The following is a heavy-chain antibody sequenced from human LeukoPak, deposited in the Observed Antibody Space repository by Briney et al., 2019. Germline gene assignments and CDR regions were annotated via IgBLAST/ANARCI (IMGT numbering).Heavy chain of an antibody. CDR1: GFTFSSYS. V-gene: IGHV3-48*01. CDR2: ISSSSTI. CDR3: ARDGAPDAFDI. J-gene: IGHJ3*02. D-gene: IGHD3-16*01. Sequence: PGGSLRLSCAASGFTFSSYSMNWVRQAPGKGLEWVSYISSSSTIYYADSVKGRFTISRDNAKNSLYLQMNSPRAEDTAVYYCARDGAPDAFDIWGQGTMVTVSS.